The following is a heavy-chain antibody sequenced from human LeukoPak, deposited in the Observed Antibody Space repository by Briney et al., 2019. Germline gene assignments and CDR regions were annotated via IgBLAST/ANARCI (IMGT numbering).Heavy chain of an antibody. CDR2: IVVGSGNT. CDR1: GFTFTSSA. V-gene: IGHV1-58*02. CDR3: AADRGSGWKYYYYGMDV. J-gene: IGHJ6*02. D-gene: IGHD6-19*01. Sequence: EASVKVSCKASGFTFTSSAMQWGRQGRGQRLEWEGWIVVGSGNTNYAQKFQERVTITRDMSTSTAYMELSSLRSEDTAVYYCAADRGSGWKYYYYGMDVWGQGTTVTVSS.